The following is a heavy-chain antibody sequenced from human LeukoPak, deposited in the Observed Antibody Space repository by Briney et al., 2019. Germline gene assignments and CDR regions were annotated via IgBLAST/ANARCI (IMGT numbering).Heavy chain of an antibody. Sequence: GESLRLSCAASGFAFSSYWMHWVRQAPGKGLVWISRINSDGSSTTYADSVQRRFTISRDNAKNTLYLQMNSLRADDTAVYYCARSVYSYYANWFDPWGQGTLVTVSS. J-gene: IGHJ5*02. D-gene: IGHD4-11*01. V-gene: IGHV3-74*01. CDR1: GFAFSSYW. CDR3: ARSVYSYYANWFDP. CDR2: INSDGSST.